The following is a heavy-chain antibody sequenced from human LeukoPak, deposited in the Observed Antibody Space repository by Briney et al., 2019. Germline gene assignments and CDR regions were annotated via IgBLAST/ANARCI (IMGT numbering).Heavy chain of an antibody. CDR2: ISWNSGSI. D-gene: IGHD6-6*01. Sequence: PGGSLRLCCAASGFTFDDYAMHWVLQAPGKGLEWVSGISWNSGSIGYADSVKGRFTISRDNAKNSLYLQMNSLRAEDVALYYCAKDISARPRAGGFDYWGQGTLVTVSS. CDR1: GFTFDDYA. J-gene: IGHJ4*02. V-gene: IGHV3-9*03. CDR3: AKDISARPRAGGFDY.